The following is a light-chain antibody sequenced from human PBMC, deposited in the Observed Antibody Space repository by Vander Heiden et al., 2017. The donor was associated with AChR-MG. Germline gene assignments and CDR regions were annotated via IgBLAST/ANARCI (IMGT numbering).Light chain of an antibody. Sequence: QSALTQPAAVSGSPGQSNTISRPGTSSDVGGYNYVSWYQQHPGKAPKLMIYDVSNRPSGVSNRFSGSKSGNTASLTISGLQAEDEADYYCSSYTSSSTVVFGGGTKLTVL. CDR1: SSDVGGYNY. CDR2: DVS. J-gene: IGLJ2*01. V-gene: IGLV2-14*03. CDR3: SSYTSSSTVV.